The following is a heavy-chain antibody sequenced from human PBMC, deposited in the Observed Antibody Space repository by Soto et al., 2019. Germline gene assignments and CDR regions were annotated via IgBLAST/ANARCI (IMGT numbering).Heavy chain of an antibody. CDR1: GYTFSNYG. V-gene: IGHV1-18*01. D-gene: IGHD6-19*01. Sequence: QVQLVQSGGEVKQPGASVKVSCKTSGYTFSNYGISWVRQAPGQGLEWVGWISGYNGNTKHAQNVQGRVTLTTDTSTSTAYMELRSLTSDDTAVYYCARDRVTSGWYRSNYWGQGTLVSVSS. CDR2: ISGYNGNT. CDR3: ARDRVTSGWYRSNY. J-gene: IGHJ4*02.